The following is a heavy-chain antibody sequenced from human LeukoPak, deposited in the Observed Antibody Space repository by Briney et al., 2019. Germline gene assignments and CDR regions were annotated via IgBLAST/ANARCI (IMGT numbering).Heavy chain of an antibody. D-gene: IGHD3-22*01. J-gene: IGHJ5*02. V-gene: IGHV5-51*01. Sequence: GASLQISCKGSGYSFTTYWIAWVRQMPGKGLEWMGIIYPGDSDTRYSPSFQGQVSISVDKSISTAYLQWSSLKASDTAMYYCARTPDSSGKNWFDPWGQGTLVTVSS. CDR2: IYPGDSDT. CDR3: ARTPDSSGKNWFDP. CDR1: GYSFTTYW.